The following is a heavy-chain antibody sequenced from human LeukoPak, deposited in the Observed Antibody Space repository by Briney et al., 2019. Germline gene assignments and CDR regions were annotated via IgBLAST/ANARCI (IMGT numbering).Heavy chain of an antibody. CDR2: IKQDGSEK. D-gene: IGHD3-3*01. CDR3: ARGNYDFRSGYYIHY. Sequence: PGGSLRLSCAASGFTFSSYWMSWVRQAPGKGLEWVANIKQDGSEKYYVDSVKGRFTISRDNAKNSLYLQMNSLRAEDTAVYYCARGNYDFRSGYYIHYWGQGTLVTVSS. CDR1: GFTFSSYW. J-gene: IGHJ4*02. V-gene: IGHV3-7*01.